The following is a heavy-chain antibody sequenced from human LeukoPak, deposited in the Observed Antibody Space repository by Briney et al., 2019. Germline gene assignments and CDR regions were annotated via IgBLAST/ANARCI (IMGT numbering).Heavy chain of an antibody. CDR1: GFSFSNHG. CDR3: AREATWGQWYFDH. Sequence: PGTSLRLSCVASGFSFSNHGMHWVRQAPGKGLEWVSVIASDGGAKFYADSVKGRFTLSRDNPKNMFFLQMNLWTVEDTAIYYCAREATWGQWYFDHWGQGTPVTVSS. V-gene: IGHV3-30*03. D-gene: IGHD6-19*01. J-gene: IGHJ4*02. CDR2: IASDGGAK.